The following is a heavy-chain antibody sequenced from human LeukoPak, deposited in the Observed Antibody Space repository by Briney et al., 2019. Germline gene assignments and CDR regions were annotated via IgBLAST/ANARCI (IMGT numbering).Heavy chain of an antibody. Sequence: GGSLRLSCAASGLTFSRYWMHWVRHAPGKGLVWVARINSDGSRTSYADSVKGRFTISRDNAENTLYMQMNSLRAEDTAVYYCGRGSYYGMDVWGQGTTVTVSS. CDR1: GLTFSRYW. CDR3: GRGSYYGMDV. V-gene: IGHV3-74*01. CDR2: INSDGSRT. J-gene: IGHJ6*02.